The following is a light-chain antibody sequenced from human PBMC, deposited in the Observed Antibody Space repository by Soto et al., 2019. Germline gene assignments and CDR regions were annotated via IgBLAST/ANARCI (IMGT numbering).Light chain of an antibody. Sequence: QSALTQPASVSGSPGQSITISCTGSSSDVGGYNYVSWYQQHPGKAPKLMIYEVSNRPSGVSNRLSGSKSGNTASLTISGLQAEDEADYYCSSHTSSSTPYVFGTGTKVTVL. J-gene: IGLJ1*01. V-gene: IGLV2-14*01. CDR1: SSDVGGYNY. CDR3: SSHTSSSTPYV. CDR2: EVS.